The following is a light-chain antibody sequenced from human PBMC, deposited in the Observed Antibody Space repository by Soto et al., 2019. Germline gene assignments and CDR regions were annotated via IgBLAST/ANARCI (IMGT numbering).Light chain of an antibody. J-gene: IGKJ1*01. Sequence: EIVLAQSPATLSVSPGETVTRSCRASQSVSINVAWYQQKPGQSPRLLISGASTRATGIPASFSGSGSGTEFTLTISSLQSEDFAIYFCQQYYNWPRTFGQGTKVDIK. CDR3: QQYYNWPRT. CDR2: GAS. CDR1: QSVSIN. V-gene: IGKV3-15*01.